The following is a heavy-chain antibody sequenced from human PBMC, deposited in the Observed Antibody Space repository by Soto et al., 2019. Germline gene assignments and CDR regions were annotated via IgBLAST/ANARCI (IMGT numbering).Heavy chain of an antibody. D-gene: IGHD6-6*01. V-gene: IGHV5-10-1*01. CDR3: AREHSSSRSNWFDP. J-gene: IGHJ5*02. CDR2: IDPSDSYT. CDR1: GYSFTGYW. Sequence: GESLKSSCNGSGYSFTGYWISWVRQMPWKGLEWMGRIDPSDSYTNYSPSFQGHVTISADKSISTAYLQWSSLKASDTAMYYCAREHSSSRSNWFDPWGQGTLVTVSP.